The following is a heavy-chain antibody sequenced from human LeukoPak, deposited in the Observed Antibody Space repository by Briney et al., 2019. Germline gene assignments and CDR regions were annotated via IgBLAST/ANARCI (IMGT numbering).Heavy chain of an antibody. V-gene: IGHV4-39*01. CDR1: GVSLINNY. J-gene: IGHJ4*02. D-gene: IGHD6-13*01. Sequence: SSETLSLTCSVSGVSLINNYWGWIRQPPGKGLEWIGSIYYSGSTYYNPSLKSRVTISVDTSKNQFSLKLSSVTAADTAVYYCARGYSSSWYPDYFDYWGQGTLVTVSS. CDR3: ARGYSSSWYPDYFDY. CDR2: IYYSGST.